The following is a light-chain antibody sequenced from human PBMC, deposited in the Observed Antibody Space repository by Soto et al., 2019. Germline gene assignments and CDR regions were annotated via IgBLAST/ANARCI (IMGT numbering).Light chain of an antibody. CDR2: ENN. CDR3: QSYDGNTVI. Sequence: NFMLTQPHSVSESPGKTVAISCTRSSDSIASNYVQWYQQRPGSAPTTVIYENNHRPSGVPDRFSGSVDRSSNSASLTISGLKTEDEADYYCQSYDGNTVIFGGGTKLTVL. CDR1: SDSIASNY. V-gene: IGLV6-57*04. J-gene: IGLJ2*01.